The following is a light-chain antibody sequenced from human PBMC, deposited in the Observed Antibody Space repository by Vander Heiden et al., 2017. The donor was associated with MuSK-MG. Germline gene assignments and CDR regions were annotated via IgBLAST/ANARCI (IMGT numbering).Light chain of an antibody. J-gene: IGLJ1*01. V-gene: IGLV2-23*02. Sequence: QSALTQPASVSGSPGQSITLPCTGTSTDVGGHDHVSWYQQHPGKAPQLKIYEVNKRPAGVSNRSSASKSGNTASLTISGLQAEDEGDYYCCSYSGSPASFVFGTGTKVTVL. CDR2: EVN. CDR3: CSYSGSPASFV. CDR1: STDVGGHDH.